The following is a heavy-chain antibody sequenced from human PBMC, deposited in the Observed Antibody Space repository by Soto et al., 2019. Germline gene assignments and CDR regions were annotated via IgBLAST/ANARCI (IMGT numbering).Heavy chain of an antibody. CDR1: GGSISSSNW. D-gene: IGHD2-15*01. J-gene: IGHJ6*02. CDR2: IYHSGST. V-gene: IGHV4-4*02. Sequence: SETLSLTCAVSGGSISSSNWWSWVRQPPGKGLEWIGEIYHSGSTNYNPSLKSRVTISVDKSKNQFSLKLSSVTAADTAVYYCARDRIVVVVAAYYYYGMDVWGQGATVTVSS. CDR3: ARDRIVVVVAAYYYYGMDV.